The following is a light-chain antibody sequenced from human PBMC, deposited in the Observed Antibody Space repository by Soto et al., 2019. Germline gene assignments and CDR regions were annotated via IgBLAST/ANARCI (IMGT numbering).Light chain of an antibody. CDR2: EGT. V-gene: IGLV2-23*01. J-gene: IGLJ1*01. Sequence: QSVLTQPASVSGSPGQSMTISCTGTSSDVGSYNLVSWYQQHPGNAPKLMIYEGTKRPSGVSNRCSGSKSANTASLTISGVQTEDEADYYCCSYAGTNTFVFGTGTKLTVL. CDR1: SSDVGSYNL. CDR3: CSYAGTNTFV.